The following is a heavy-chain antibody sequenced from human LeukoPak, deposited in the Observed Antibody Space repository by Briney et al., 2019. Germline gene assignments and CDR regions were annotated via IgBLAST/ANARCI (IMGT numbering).Heavy chain of an antibody. CDR2: ISYSWNT. CDR1: GGSITTKNYY. D-gene: IGHD3-22*01. V-gene: IGHV4-39*07. CDR3: ARGRYYYDSSGYRANDAFDI. Sequence: SETLSLTCTVSGGSITTKNYYWGWIRQTPGTGLEWIGSISYSWNTYYNPSLKSRVSISLDTSKNQFSLRLSSVAAADTAVYYCARGRYYYDSSGYRANDAFDIWGQGTMVTVSS. J-gene: IGHJ3*02.